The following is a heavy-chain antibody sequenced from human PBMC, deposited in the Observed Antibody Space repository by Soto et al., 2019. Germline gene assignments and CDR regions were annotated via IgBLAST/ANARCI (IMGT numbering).Heavy chain of an antibody. CDR3: ARGVVPLDV. CDR1: GGSISSYY. V-gene: IGHV4-59*01. CDR2: IYYSGST. Sequence: QVQLQESGPGLVKPSETLSLTCTVSGGSISSYYWSWIRQPPGKGLEWIGYIYYSGSTNYNPSLKSRVTISVDTSKNQFSLKLSSGTAADTAVYYCARGVVPLDVWGQGTTVTVSS. D-gene: IGHD2-21*01. J-gene: IGHJ6*02.